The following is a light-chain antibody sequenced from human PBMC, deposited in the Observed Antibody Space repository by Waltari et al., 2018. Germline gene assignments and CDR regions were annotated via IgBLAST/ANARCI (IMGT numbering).Light chain of an antibody. CDR3: ATWDDSLSGPV. Sequence: QSVLTQPPSASGTPGQRVTISCSGRSYHIGSHYVTWYQQLPGTAPKLLIYRNNQRPSGVPDRFSGSKSGTSASLAISGLRSEDEADYYCATWDDSLSGPVFGGGTKLTVL. CDR2: RNN. V-gene: IGLV1-47*01. CDR1: SYHIGSHY. J-gene: IGLJ3*02.